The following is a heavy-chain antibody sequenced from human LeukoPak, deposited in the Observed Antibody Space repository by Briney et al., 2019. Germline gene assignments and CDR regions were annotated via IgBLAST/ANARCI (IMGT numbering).Heavy chain of an antibody. CDR3: ARVQWLVRSACYYYYMDV. J-gene: IGHJ6*03. CDR2: IYTSGST. Sequence: SETLSLTCTVSGGSISSYYWSWIRQPAGKGLEWIGRIYTSGSTNYNPSLKSRVTMSVDTSKNQFSLKLSSVTAADTAVYYCARVQWLVRSACYYYYMDVWGKGTTVTVS. D-gene: IGHD6-19*01. CDR1: GGSISSYY. V-gene: IGHV4-4*07.